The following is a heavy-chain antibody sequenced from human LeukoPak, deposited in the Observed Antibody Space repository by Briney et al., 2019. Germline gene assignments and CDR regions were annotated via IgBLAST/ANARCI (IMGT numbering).Heavy chain of an antibody. CDR1: GYTFTGYY. CDR3: AKSRYWDLKTYYMDV. J-gene: IGHJ6*03. D-gene: IGHD1-26*01. CDR2: INPNSGGT. V-gene: IGHV1-2*02. Sequence: AASVKVSCKTSGYTFTGYYMHWVRQAPGQGLEWMGWINPNSGGTNYAQKFQGRVTMTRDTSISTAYMELSRLRSDDTAVYYCAKSRYWDLKTYYMDVWGKGTTVTISS.